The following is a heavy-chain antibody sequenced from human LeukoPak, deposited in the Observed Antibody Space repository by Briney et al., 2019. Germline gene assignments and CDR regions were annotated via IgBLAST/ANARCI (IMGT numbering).Heavy chain of an antibody. CDR2: ISWNSGSI. CDR1: GFTFADYA. CDR3: ARDRDSSSWYGYYFDY. V-gene: IGHV3-9*01. D-gene: IGHD6-13*01. Sequence: GGSLRLSCAASGFTFADYAMHWVRQAPGKGLEWVSGISWNSGSIGYADSVKGRFTISRDNAKNSLYLQMNSLRAEDTALYYCARDRDSSSWYGYYFDYWGQGTLVTVSS. J-gene: IGHJ4*02.